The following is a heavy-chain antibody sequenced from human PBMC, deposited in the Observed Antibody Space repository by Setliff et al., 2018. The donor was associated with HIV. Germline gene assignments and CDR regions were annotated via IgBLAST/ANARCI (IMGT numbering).Heavy chain of an antibody. CDR3: TKGVKWLAP. J-gene: IGHJ5*02. CDR1: GFTVGANY. V-gene: IGHV3-53*01. D-gene: IGHD2-21*01. CDR2: IYSGGDT. Sequence: GGSLRLSCAASGFTVGANYMTWVRQAPGEGLEWVSLIYSGGDTYYADSVKGRFIIYRDNSKNTLYLQMYGLRVEDTAMYYCTKGVKWLAPWGQGTPVTVSS.